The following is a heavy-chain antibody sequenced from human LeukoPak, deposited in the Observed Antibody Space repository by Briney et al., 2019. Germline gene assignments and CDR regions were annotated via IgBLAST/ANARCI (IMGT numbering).Heavy chain of an antibody. Sequence: SETLSLTCTVSGGSISTNKYYWGWIRQPPGKGLEWIGSIYYSGSTYYNPSLKSRVTISVDTSKNQFSLKLSSVTAADTAVYYCASRGLELRSWFDPWGQGTLVTVSS. V-gene: IGHV4-39*01. CDR1: GGSISTNKYY. CDR3: ASRGLELRSWFDP. CDR2: IYYSGST. J-gene: IGHJ5*02. D-gene: IGHD1-7*01.